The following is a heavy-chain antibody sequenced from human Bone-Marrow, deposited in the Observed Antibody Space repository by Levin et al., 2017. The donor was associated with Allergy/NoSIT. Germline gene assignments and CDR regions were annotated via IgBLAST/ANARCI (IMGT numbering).Heavy chain of an antibody. D-gene: IGHD1-20*01. CDR2: ISSGSSYI. V-gene: IGHV3-21*01. CDR3: VKDRRYNWSAGGLHDAFDL. J-gene: IGHJ3*01. Sequence: KAGGSLRLSCTASQFTFHSYAMNWVRQAPGQGLEWVASISSGSSYIHYADSLTGRFTIARDNANNSVSLQLDALTAEDAGIYYCVKDRRYNWSAGGLHDAFDLWGQGTPVIVSS. CDR1: QFTFHSYA.